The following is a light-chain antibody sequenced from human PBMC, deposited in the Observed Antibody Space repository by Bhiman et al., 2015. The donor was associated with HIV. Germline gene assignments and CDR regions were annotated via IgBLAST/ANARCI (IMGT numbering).Light chain of an antibody. CDR2: DVS. CDR3: SSYTSSNTYV. CDR1: SSNIGNYNY. Sequence: QSALTQPASVSGSPGQSITISCTGTSSNIGNYNYVSWYQHHPGKVPKLMIYDVSNRPSGVSNRFSGSKSGNTASLTISGLQTEDEADYYCSSYTSSNTYVFGTGTKVTVL. V-gene: IGLV2-14*03. J-gene: IGLJ1*01.